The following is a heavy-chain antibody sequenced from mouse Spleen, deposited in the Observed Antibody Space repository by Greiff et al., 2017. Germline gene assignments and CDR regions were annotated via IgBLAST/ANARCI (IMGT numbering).Heavy chain of an antibody. CDR2: IDPSDSYT. CDR1: GYTFTSYW. V-gene: IGHV1-59*01. Sequence: VQLQQPGAELVRPGTSVKLSCKASGYTFTSYWMHWVKQRPGQGLEWIGVIDPSDSYTNYNQKFKGKATLTVDTSSSTAYMQLSSLTSEDSAVYYCARCPLYYGYGWFAYWGQGTLVTVSA. D-gene: IGHD2-2*01. J-gene: IGHJ3*01. CDR3: ARCPLYYGYGWFAY.